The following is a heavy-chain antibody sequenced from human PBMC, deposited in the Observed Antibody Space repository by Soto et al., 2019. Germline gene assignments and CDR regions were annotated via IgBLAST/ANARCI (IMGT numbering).Heavy chain of an antibody. Sequence: QVQLQESGPGLVKPSQTLSLTCTVSGGSISSGGYYWSWIRQHPGKGLEWIGSIYYSGSTCYNPSPXSXXTISVDTSKNQVSLKLSSVTAADTAVYYCARGVLHWGQGTLVTVSS. CDR1: GGSISSGGYY. CDR3: ARGVLH. V-gene: IGHV4-31*03. CDR2: IYYSGST. D-gene: IGHD3-16*01. J-gene: IGHJ4*02.